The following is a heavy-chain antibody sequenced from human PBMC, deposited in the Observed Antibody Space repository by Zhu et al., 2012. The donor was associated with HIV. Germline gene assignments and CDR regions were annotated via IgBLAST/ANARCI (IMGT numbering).Heavy chain of an antibody. D-gene: IGHD3-10*01. V-gene: IGHV3-74*01. CDR1: GFTFTSYW. CDR2: TNEHGSWT. CDR3: ARDVGGSGSY. Sequence: VQLVESGGGLVQPGGSLRLSCAASGFTFTSYWMHWVRQAPGKGLVWVARTNEHGSWTDHADSVKGRFTISRDNAKNTLYLQMNSLRAEDTAVYYCARDVGGSGSYWGQGTLVTVSS. J-gene: IGHJ4*02.